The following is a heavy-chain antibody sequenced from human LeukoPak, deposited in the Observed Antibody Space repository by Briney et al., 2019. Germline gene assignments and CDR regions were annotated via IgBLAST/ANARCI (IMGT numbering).Heavy chain of an antibody. J-gene: IGHJ3*02. V-gene: IGHV4-39*07. CDR1: DDSITIYY. Sequence: SETLSLTCTVSDDSITIYYWGWIRQPPGKGLEWIGSIYYSGSTYYNPSLKSRVTISVDTSKNQFSLKLSSVTAADTAVYYCAREVVGATDDAFDIWGQGTMVTVSS. CDR3: AREVVGATDDAFDI. D-gene: IGHD1-26*01. CDR2: IYYSGST.